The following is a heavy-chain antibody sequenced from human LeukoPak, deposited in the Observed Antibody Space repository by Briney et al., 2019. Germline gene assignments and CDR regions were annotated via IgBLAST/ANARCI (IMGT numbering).Heavy chain of an antibody. D-gene: IGHD3-10*01. CDR1: GYTFSDYY. J-gene: IGHJ6*03. Sequence: ATVKISCKASGYTFSDYYIHWVQQAPGKGLEWMGRVDPGHGETTYAEKFQGRVTITADRSTDTAYMELRSLRFEDTAVYYCAREFGELFGVRYYYYYYMDVWGKGTTVTVSS. CDR3: AREFGELFGVRYYYYYYMDV. V-gene: IGHV1-69-2*01. CDR2: VDPGHGET.